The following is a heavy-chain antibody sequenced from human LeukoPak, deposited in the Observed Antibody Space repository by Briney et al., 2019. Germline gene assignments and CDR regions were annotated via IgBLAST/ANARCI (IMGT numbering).Heavy chain of an antibody. CDR2: IYHSGST. CDR1: GYSISSAYY. D-gene: IGHD2-15*01. CDR3: ARPRVVVPTSIKRDYFDY. J-gene: IGHJ4*02. Sequence: SETLSLTCTVSGYSISSAYYWGFIRQPPGKGLEWIGSIYHSGSTYYNASLKSRVTISLDTSKNQFSLNLSSVTAADTAVYYCARPRVVVPTSIKRDYFDYWGPGTLVTVSS. V-gene: IGHV4-38-2*02.